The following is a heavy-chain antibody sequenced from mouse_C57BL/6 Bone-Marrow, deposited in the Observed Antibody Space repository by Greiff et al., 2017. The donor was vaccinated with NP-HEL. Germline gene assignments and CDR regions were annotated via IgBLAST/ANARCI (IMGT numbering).Heavy chain of an antibody. V-gene: IGHV6-6*01. CDR3: TRRNEAPRQLRLNYFDY. CDR2: IRNKANNHAT. J-gene: IGHJ2*01. Sequence: EVKLVESGGGLVQPGGSMKLSCAASGFTFSDAWMDWVRQSPEKGLEWVAEIRNKANNHATYYAESVKGRFTISRDDSKSSVYLQMNSLRAEDTGIYYCTRRNEAPRQLRLNYFDYWGQGTTLTVSS. CDR1: GFTFSDAW. D-gene: IGHD3-2*02.